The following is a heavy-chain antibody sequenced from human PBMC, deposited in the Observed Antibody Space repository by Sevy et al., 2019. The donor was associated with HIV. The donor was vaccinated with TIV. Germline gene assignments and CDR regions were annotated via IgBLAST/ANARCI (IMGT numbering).Heavy chain of an antibody. CDR2: IIPIFGTA. CDR3: ARDGMVGATGY. V-gene: IGHV1-69*13. Sequence: ASVKVSCKASGGTFSSYAISWVRQAPGQGLEWMGGIIPIFGTANYAQKFQCRVTITADESTSTAYMELSSLRSEDTAVYYCARDGMVGATGYWGQEPWSPSPQ. J-gene: IGHJ4*01. CDR1: GGTFSSYA. D-gene: IGHD1-26*01.